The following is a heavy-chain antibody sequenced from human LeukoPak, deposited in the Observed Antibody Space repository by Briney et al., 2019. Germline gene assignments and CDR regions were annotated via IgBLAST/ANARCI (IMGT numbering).Heavy chain of an antibody. CDR1: GXSISSSSYY. D-gene: IGHD3-10*01. CDR2: IYSSGST. Sequence: PSETLSLTCSVSGXSISSSSYYWGWIRQPPGKGLEWIGSIYSSGSTYYSPSLKSRLTISIDTSKNQFSLKLSSVTAADTAVYFCSRHGRGGMDVWGQGTTVTVSS. J-gene: IGHJ6*02. V-gene: IGHV4-39*01. CDR3: SRHGRGGMDV.